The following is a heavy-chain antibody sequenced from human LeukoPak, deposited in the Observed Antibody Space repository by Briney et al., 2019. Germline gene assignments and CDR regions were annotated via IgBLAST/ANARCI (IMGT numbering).Heavy chain of an antibody. CDR2: INSDGSRI. D-gene: IGHD4-11*01. V-gene: IGHV3-74*01. J-gene: IGHJ4*02. CDR3: ARGAYSFDY. Sequence: PGGSLRLSCAASGFSISSFWMHWVRQAPGKGVVWVARINSDGSRITYVDSVKGRFAISRDNAKNTFHLQMNSLTDDDTAVYYCARGAYSFDYWGQGTLVTVSS. CDR1: GFSISSFW.